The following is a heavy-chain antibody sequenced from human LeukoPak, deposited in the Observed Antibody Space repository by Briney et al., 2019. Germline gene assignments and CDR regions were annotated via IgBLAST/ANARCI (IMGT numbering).Heavy chain of an antibody. CDR1: GCTFSSYS. V-gene: IGHV3-21*01. J-gene: IGHJ3*02. Sequence: PGGSLRLFCAASGCTFSSYSMNWVRQAPGTGLEWVSSISSSSSYIYYADSVKGRFTISRDNAKNSLYLQMNSLRAEDTAVYYCARVREAAAFDIWGQGTMVTVSS. CDR3: ARVREAAAFDI. D-gene: IGHD6-25*01. CDR2: ISSSSSYI.